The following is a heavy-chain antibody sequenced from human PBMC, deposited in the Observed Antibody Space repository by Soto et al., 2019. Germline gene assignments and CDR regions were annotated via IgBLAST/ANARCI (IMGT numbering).Heavy chain of an antibody. V-gene: IGHV1-3*01. CDR3: SPKGAGYSSGSDAFDI. J-gene: IGHJ3*02. CDR2: INAGNGNT. D-gene: IGHD6-19*01. CDR1: GYTFTSYA. Sequence: GASVKVSCKASGYTFTSYAMHWVRQAPGQRREWMGWINAGNGNTKYSQKFQGRVTITRDTSASTAYMELSSLRSEDTAVYYCSPKGAGYSSGSDAFDIWGQGTMVTVSS.